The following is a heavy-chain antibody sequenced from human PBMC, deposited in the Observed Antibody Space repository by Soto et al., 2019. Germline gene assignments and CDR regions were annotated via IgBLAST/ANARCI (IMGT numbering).Heavy chain of an antibody. Sequence: APVKVSCKASGYTFTSYGISWVRQAPGQGLEWMGWISAYNGNTNYAQKLQGRVTMTTDTSTSTAYMELRSLRSDDTAVYYCAREYVVVSREGNWFDPWGQGTLVTV. J-gene: IGHJ5*02. CDR2: ISAYNGNT. V-gene: IGHV1-18*01. CDR1: GYTFTSYG. CDR3: AREYVVVSREGNWFDP. D-gene: IGHD2-15*01.